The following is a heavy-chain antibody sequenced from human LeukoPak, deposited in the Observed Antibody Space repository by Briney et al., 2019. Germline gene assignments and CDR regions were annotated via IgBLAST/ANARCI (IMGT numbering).Heavy chain of an antibody. Sequence: SETPSLTCAVSGGSISSGGYSWSWIRQPPGKGLEWLGYIYHSGSTYYNPSLKSRVTISVDRSKNQFSLKLSSVTAADTAVYYCARQLLPGSGGMDVWGKGTTVTVSS. CDR1: GGSISSGGYS. V-gene: IGHV4-30-2*01. CDR2: IYHSGST. D-gene: IGHD2-15*01. CDR3: ARQLLPGSGGMDV. J-gene: IGHJ6*04.